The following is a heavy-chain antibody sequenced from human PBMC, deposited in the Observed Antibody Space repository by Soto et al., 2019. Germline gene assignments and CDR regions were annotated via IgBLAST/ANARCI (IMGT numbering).Heavy chain of an antibody. CDR2: ISDSGSRM. Sequence: PGGSLRLSCVVSGFTLCSYSMNWVRQAPGKGLEWVSYISDSGSRMYYADSVKGRFTISRDSARNSLFLQMNSLRAEDTAVYYCAPQGVGATGYLYWGQGTLVTVSS. CDR3: APQGVGATGYLY. D-gene: IGHD1-26*01. CDR1: GFTLCSYS. J-gene: IGHJ4*02. V-gene: IGHV3-48*01.